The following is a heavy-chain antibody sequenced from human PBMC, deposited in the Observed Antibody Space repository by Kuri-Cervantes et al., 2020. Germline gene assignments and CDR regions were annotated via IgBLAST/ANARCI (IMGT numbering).Heavy chain of an antibody. CDR1: GFTFSNYW. CDR2: IWYDGSNK. V-gene: IGHV3-33*01. J-gene: IGHJ4*02. Sequence: GGSLRLSCAASGFTFSNYWMIWVRQAPGKGLEWVAVIWYDGSNKYYADSVKGRFTISRDNSKNTLYLQMNSLRAEDTAVYYCARDSSGWYPVYYFDYWGQGTLVTVSS. D-gene: IGHD6-19*01. CDR3: ARDSSGWYPVYYFDY.